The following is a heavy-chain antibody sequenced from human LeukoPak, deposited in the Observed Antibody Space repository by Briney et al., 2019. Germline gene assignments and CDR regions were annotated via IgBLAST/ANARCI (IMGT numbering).Heavy chain of an antibody. CDR3: AKSLWFGEMGFDC. CDR2: ITANSVTR. Sequence: GGSLRLSCAASGFTFSSYSVNWVRQAPGKGLEWVSYITANSVTRFYADSVKGRFTISRDNAKNSLSLQMNSLRAEDTAVYYCAKSLWFGEMGFDCWGQGTLVTVSS. J-gene: IGHJ4*02. V-gene: IGHV3-48*01. CDR1: GFTFSSYS. D-gene: IGHD3-10*01.